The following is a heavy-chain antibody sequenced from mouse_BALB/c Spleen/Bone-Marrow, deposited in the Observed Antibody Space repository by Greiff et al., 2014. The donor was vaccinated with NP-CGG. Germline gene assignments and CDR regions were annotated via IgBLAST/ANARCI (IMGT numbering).Heavy chain of an antibody. J-gene: IGHJ2*01. CDR1: GDSITSGY. CDR3: TRRRGNYEGYFDH. D-gene: IGHD2-1*01. CDR2: ISYSGTT. Sequence: VQLQQSGPSLVKPSQTLSLTCSVTGDSITSGYWNWIRKFPGNELEYMGYISYSGTTYYNPSLKSRISITRDTSKNQYYLQLNSVTTGDTAIYYCTRRRGNYEGYFDHWGQGTTLTVSS. V-gene: IGHV3-8*02.